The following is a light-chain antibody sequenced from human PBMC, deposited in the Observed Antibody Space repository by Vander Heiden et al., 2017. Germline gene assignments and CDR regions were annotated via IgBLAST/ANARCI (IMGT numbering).Light chain of an antibody. Sequence: DIQMTQSPSSLSASVGDRVTITCRASQSISSYLNWYQQKPGKAPKLLIYAASSLQSGVPSRFSGSGSGTEFTLTISSLQPEDVVTYYCQQSYSTPQTFGQGTKVEIK. CDR2: AAS. J-gene: IGKJ1*01. V-gene: IGKV1-39*01. CDR3: QQSYSTPQT. CDR1: QSISSY.